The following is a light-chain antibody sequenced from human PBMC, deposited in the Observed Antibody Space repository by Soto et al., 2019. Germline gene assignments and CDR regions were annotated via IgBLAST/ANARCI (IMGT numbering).Light chain of an antibody. Sequence: EVVMTQSPATLSVSPGERVTLSCRASQSINAHLAWYQQKPGQAPRLLIHGASTRATGIPARFSGSGFGTEFFLTIGSLQSEDFAVYYCQQYNTWLWTFGQGTKVEIQ. CDR1: QSINAH. CDR2: GAS. CDR3: QQYNTWLWT. V-gene: IGKV3-15*01. J-gene: IGKJ1*01.